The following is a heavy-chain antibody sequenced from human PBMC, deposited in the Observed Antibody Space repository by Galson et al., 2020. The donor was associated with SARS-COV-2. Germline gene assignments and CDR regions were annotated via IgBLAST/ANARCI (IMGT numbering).Heavy chain of an antibody. CDR3: ARGFLEWLGYYYYYYMDV. CDR1: GFTVSSNY. D-gene: IGHD3-3*01. Sequence: QLGESLKIYCAASGFTVSSNYMSWVRQAPGKGLEWVSVIYSGGSTYSADSVQGRLTISRHNSKNTLYLQMNSLRAEDTAVYYCARGFLEWLGYYYYYYMDVWGKGTTVTVSS. V-gene: IGHV3-53*04. CDR2: IYSGGST. J-gene: IGHJ6*03.